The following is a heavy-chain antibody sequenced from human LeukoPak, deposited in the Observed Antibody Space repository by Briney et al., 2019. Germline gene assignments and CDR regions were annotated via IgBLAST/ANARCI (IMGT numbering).Heavy chain of an antibody. CDR3: ARDRGSSWYADY. CDR2: INPSSGGT. J-gene: IGHJ4*02. V-gene: IGHV1-2*02. Sequence: ASVKVSCKTSGYSFTSYYIHWVRQAPGQGLEWMGWINPSSGGTEYAQKFQGRVTMTGDTSISTAYMELSRLRSDDTAVYYCARDRGSSWYADYWGQGTLVTVSS. D-gene: IGHD6-13*01. CDR1: GYSFTSYY.